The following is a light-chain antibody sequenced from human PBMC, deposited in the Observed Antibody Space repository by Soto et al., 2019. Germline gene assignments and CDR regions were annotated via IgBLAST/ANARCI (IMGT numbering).Light chain of an antibody. CDR3: QKYENRPYT. V-gene: IGKV1-33*01. Sequence: DIQMTQSPSSLSASIGDRVSFTCQASQDISKFLNWYQHKPGQAPSLLIYDASKSHFGVPPRFSGSGSGKDFTFTISSLKPEDNATYYCQKYENRPYTLGPGTKVDSK. CDR1: QDISKF. J-gene: IGKJ3*01. CDR2: DAS.